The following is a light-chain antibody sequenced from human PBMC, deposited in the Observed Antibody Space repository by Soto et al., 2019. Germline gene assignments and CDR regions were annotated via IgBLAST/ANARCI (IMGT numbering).Light chain of an antibody. V-gene: IGKV3-20*01. CDR3: QQYGSSPIT. CDR1: QSVRSN. Sequence: EIVMTQSPATLSVSPGERATLSCRASQSVRSNLAWYQQKPGQAPRLLIYGASSRATGIPDRFSGSGSGTDFTLTISRLEPEDFAVYYCQQYGSSPITFGQGTRLEIK. J-gene: IGKJ5*01. CDR2: GAS.